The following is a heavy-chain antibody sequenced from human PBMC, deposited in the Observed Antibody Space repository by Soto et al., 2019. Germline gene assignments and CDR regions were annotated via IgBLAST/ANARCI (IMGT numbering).Heavy chain of an antibody. J-gene: IGHJ4*02. CDR3: AHIDGDYGLCGY. CDR2: IYWDDDK. CDR1: GFSLSATGVG. V-gene: IGHV2-5*02. Sequence: QITLKESGPTLVKPTQTLTLTCTFSGFSLSATGVGVGWIRQPPGKPLEWLAVIYWDDDKRYRPSLKSRLTITKDAFKIQVIFTVTNVDPVDTATYYCAHIDGDYGLCGYWGQGILVTVSS. D-gene: IGHD4-17*01.